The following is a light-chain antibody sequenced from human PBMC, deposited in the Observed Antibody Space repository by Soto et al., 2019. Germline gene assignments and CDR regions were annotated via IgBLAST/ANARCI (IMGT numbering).Light chain of an antibody. CDR2: GAS. CDR3: HQYQHWPPFYT. Sequence: EIVMTQSPATLSVSPGEGATLSCRASQSVSSNLAWYQQKPGQSPRLLIYGASTRAAGVPARFSGSGSGTEFTLTISSLQSEDFDVYYCHQYQHWPPFYTFGQGTKLEIK. V-gene: IGKV3-15*01. J-gene: IGKJ2*01. CDR1: QSVSSN.